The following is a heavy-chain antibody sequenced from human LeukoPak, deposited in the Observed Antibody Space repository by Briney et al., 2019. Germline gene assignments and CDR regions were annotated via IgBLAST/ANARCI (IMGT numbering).Heavy chain of an antibody. J-gene: IGHJ6*02. V-gene: IGHV5-51*01. Sequence: GAPLQISCKGSGYSFTSYWIGWVRQMPGKGLEWMGIIYPGDSDARYSPSFQSQVTISADKSISTAYLQWSSLKASDTAVYYCARGSTYYYGMDVWGQGTTVTVSS. CDR1: GYSFTSYW. CDR2: IYPGDSDA. CDR3: ARGSTYYYGMDV. D-gene: IGHD3-10*01.